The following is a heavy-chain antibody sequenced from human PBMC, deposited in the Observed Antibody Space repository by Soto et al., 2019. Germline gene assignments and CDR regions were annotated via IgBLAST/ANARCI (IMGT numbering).Heavy chain of an antibody. CDR1: GFTFSNYD. CDR3: ARAGFNYYFDY. V-gene: IGHV3-30-3*01. Sequence: VQVVESGGGVVQPGRSLRLSCAASGFTFSNYDMHWVRQAPGKGLEWVAVISYDGSNKYYADSVKGRLTISRDNSKNTVYLQLNSLRAEDTAVYFCARAGFNYYFDYWGLGTLVTVSS. CDR2: ISYDGSNK. J-gene: IGHJ4*02.